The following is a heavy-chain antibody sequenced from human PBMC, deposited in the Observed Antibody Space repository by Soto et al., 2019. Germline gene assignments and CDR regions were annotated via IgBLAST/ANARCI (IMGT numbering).Heavy chain of an antibody. D-gene: IGHD2-2*01. CDR3: ARDREVLGCSSTSCAPGMDV. J-gene: IGHJ6*02. Sequence: PGGSLRLSCAASGFTFSSYSMNWVRQAPGKGLEWVSSISSSSSYIYYADSVKGRFTISRDHAKNSLYLQMNSLRAEDTAVYYCARDREVLGCSSTSCAPGMDVWGQGTTVTVSS. CDR2: ISSSSSYI. CDR1: GFTFSSYS. V-gene: IGHV3-21*01.